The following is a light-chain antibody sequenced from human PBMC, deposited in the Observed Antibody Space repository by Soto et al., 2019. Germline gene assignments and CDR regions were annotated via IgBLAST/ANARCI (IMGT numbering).Light chain of an antibody. V-gene: IGKV3-20*01. CDR1: QSVSSSY. Sequence: EIVLTQSPGTLSLSPGERATLSCRASQSVSSSYLAWYQQKPGQAPRLLIYGASSRATGIPDGFSGSGSGTDFTLPISRLEPEDFAVYYCQQYGSSPLFTFGPGTKVDIK. J-gene: IGKJ3*01. CDR2: GAS. CDR3: QQYGSSPLFT.